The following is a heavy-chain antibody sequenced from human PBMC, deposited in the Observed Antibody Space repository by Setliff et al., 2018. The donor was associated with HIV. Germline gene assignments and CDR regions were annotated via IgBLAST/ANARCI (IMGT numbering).Heavy chain of an antibody. J-gene: IGHJ6*03. CDR2: IRSKAYGGTT. CDR1: GIIFGDDA. CDR3: ARLRGYSYGLASYYYYYMDV. Sequence: GSLRLSCTASGIIFGDDAMSWVRQAPGQGLEWLGFIRSKAYGGTTEYAASVKDRFTISRDDSKSIAYLQMNNLKTEDTAVYYCARLRGYSYGLASYYYYYMDVWGKGTTVTVSS. D-gene: IGHD5-18*01. V-gene: IGHV3-49*04.